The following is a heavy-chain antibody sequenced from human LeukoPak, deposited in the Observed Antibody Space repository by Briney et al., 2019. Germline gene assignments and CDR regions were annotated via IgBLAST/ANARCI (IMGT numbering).Heavy chain of an antibody. D-gene: IGHD1-26*01. CDR3: ARGRGELLLDSNWFDP. CDR2: IIPIFGTA. J-gene: IGHJ5*02. Sequence: SVKVSCKASGGTFISYAISWVRQAPGQGLEWMGRIIPIFGTANYAQKFQGRVTITTDESTSTAYMELSSLRSEDTAVYYCARGRGELLLDSNWFDPWGQGTLVTVSS. V-gene: IGHV1-69*05. CDR1: GGTFISYA.